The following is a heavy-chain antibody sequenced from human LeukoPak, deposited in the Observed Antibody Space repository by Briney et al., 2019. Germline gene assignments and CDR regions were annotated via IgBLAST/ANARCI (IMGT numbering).Heavy chain of an antibody. CDR2: FDPEDGET. D-gene: IGHD3-10*01. V-gene: IGHV1-24*01. J-gene: IGHJ4*02. CDR3: ATSHYGSGSYNY. Sequence: ASVKVSCKASGYTCTSYDINWVRQATGQGLEWMGGFDPEDGETIYAQKFQGRDTMTEDTSTDTAYMELSSLRSEDTAVYYCATSHYGSGSYNYWGQGTLVTVSS. CDR1: GYTCTSYD.